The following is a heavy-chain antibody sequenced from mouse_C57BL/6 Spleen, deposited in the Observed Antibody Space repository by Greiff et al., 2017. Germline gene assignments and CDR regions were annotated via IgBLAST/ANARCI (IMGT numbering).Heavy chain of an antibody. CDR1: GYTFTDYN. Sequence: EVQLQQSGPELVKPGASVKIPCKASGYTFTDYNMDWVKQSHGKSLEWIGDINPNNGGTIYNQKFKGKATLTVDKSSSTAYMELRSLTSEDTAVYYCARWGGITTVVASPSYWYFDVWGTGTTVTVSS. CDR3: ARWGGITTVVASPSYWYFDV. J-gene: IGHJ1*03. CDR2: INPNNGGT. D-gene: IGHD1-1*01. V-gene: IGHV1-18*01.